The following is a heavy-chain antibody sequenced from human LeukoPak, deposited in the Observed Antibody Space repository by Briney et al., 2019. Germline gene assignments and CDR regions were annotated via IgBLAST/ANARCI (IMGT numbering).Heavy chain of an antibody. D-gene: IGHD6-6*01. CDR2: ISYDATNK. V-gene: IGHV3-30*01. CDR1: GFTFSHYA. J-gene: IGHJ4*02. CDR3: ARGLGQSSLSFDY. Sequence: GGSLRLSCAASGFTFSHYAMHWVRQAPGKGLEWVSLISYDATNKYYADSVKGRFTISRDNSKNTLYLQMNSLRAVDTAVYYCARGLGQSSLSFDYWGQGTLVSVSS.